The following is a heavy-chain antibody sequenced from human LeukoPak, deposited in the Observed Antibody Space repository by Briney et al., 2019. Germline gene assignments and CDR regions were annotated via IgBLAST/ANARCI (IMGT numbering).Heavy chain of an antibody. CDR3: ASPAGITSNDPFDL. D-gene: IGHD1-14*01. Sequence: GESLKISCKGSGYRFSTYWIGWVRQMPEKGLEWMGIIYPSDSNTRYSPSFQGQVTISADKSIDTVYLQWSSLKASDTAIYYCASPAGITSNDPFDLWGQGTMVTVSS. CDR2: IYPSDSNT. CDR1: GYRFSTYW. J-gene: IGHJ3*01. V-gene: IGHV5-51*01.